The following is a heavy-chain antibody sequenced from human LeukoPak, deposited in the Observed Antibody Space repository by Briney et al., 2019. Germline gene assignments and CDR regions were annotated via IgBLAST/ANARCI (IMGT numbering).Heavy chain of an antibody. Sequence: PSETLSLTCTVSGGSISSSSYYWGWIRQPPGKGLEWIGSIYYSGSTYYNPSLKSRVTISVDTSKNQFSLKLSSVTAADTAVYYCAKYGPPGLYYDSWSGNMDVWGKGTTVTVSS. V-gene: IGHV4-39*01. CDR3: AKYGPPGLYYDSWSGNMDV. CDR1: GGSISSSSYY. J-gene: IGHJ6*03. CDR2: IYYSGST. D-gene: IGHD3-3*01.